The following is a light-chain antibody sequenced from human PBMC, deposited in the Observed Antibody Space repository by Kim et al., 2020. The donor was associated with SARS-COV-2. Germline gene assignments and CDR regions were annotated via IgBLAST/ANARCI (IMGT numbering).Light chain of an antibody. CDR3: QQYNDYYT. J-gene: IGKJ2*01. CDR2: DVS. V-gene: IGKV1-5*01. CDR1: QSVSTW. Sequence: LSASVGARVTITCRASQSVSTWLAWYQQKPGKAPKVLIYDVSSLGSGVPSRFSGSGSGTEFTLTISSLQPDDFATYYCQQYNDYYTFGQGTKLEI.